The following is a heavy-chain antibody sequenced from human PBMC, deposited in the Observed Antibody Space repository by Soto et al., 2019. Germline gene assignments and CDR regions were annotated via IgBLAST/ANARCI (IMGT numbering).Heavy chain of an antibody. V-gene: IGHV6-1*01. CDR2: TYYRSKWYN. Sequence: AWNCKKKSPSRGLEWLGRTYYRSKWYNDYAVSVKSRITINPDTSKNQFSLQLNSVTPEDTAVYYCARDGYYDFWSGYYRSYYYYGLDVRGQAPSVT. CDR3: ARDGYYDFWSGYYRSYYYYGLDV. CDR1: A. D-gene: IGHD3-3*01. J-gene: IGHJ6*02.